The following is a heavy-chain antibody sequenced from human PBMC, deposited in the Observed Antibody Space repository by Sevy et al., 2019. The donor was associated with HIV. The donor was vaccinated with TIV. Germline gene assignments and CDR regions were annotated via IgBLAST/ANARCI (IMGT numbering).Heavy chain of an antibody. CDR2: LDPGNGEI. CDR3: ATVGLGYYSGSSYYQGDWFDP. V-gene: IGHV1-24*01. Sequence: ASVKVSCKVFGYSLSKLSMHWVRQAPGKGLEWMGSLDPGNGEITYAQTLQGRVTMTEDTSTDTAYMELSSLTSEDTATYYCATVGLGYYSGSSYYQGDWFDPWGRGTLVTVSS. D-gene: IGHD2-15*01. J-gene: IGHJ5*02. CDR1: GYSLSKLS.